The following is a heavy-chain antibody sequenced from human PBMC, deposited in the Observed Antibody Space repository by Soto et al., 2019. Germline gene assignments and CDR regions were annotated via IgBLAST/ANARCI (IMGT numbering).Heavy chain of an antibody. V-gene: IGHV3-33*01. Sequence: QVQLVESGGGVVQPGRSLRLSCAASGFTFSSYGMHWVRQAPGKGLEWMAVIWYDGSNKYYADSVKGRFTISRDNSKNTLYLQMNSLRAEDTAVYYCARETYGDYYFDYWGQGTLVTVSS. CDR3: ARETYGDYYFDY. CDR1: GFTFSSYG. J-gene: IGHJ4*02. CDR2: IWYDGSNK. D-gene: IGHD4-17*01.